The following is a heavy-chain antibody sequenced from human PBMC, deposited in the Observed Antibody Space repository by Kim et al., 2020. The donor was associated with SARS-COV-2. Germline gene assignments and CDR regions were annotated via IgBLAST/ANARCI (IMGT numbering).Heavy chain of an antibody. J-gene: IGHJ5*02. CDR1: GFTFSSYG. D-gene: IGHD1-26*01. CDR2: IWYDGSNK. CDR3: ARGYSGSYHPAGFDP. Sequence: GGSLRLSCAASGFTFSSYGMHWVRQAPGKGLEWVAVIWYDGSNKYYADSVKGRFTISRDNSKNTLYLQMNSLRAEDTAVYYCARGYSGSYHPAGFDPWGQGTLVTVSS. V-gene: IGHV3-33*01.